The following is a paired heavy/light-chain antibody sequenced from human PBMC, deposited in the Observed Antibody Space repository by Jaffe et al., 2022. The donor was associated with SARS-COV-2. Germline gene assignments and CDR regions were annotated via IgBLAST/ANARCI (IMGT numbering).Heavy chain of an antibody. CDR3: AKERYGITNMDA. Sequence: QVQLVESGGGVVQPGRSLRLSCAASGFTFSSYGMHWVRQAPGKGLEWVAVVSYDGTKKYYGDSVKGRFTISRDNSKNTLSLQMNSLRTEDTAVYYCAKERYGITNMDAWGQGTTVTVSS. D-gene: IGHD3-10*01. J-gene: IGHJ6*02. CDR2: VSYDGTKK. V-gene: IGHV3-30*18. CDR1: GFTFSSYG.
Light chain of an antibody. V-gene: IGKV3-11*01. Sequence: EIVLTQSPATLSLSPGERATLSCRASQSVNSYLAWYQQKPGQAPRLLIYDASNRATGIPARFSGSGSGTDFTLTISSLEPADVAVYYCQQRNSWPLTFGGGTKVEIK. CDR3: QQRNSWPLT. J-gene: IGKJ4*01. CDR2: DAS. CDR1: QSVNSY.